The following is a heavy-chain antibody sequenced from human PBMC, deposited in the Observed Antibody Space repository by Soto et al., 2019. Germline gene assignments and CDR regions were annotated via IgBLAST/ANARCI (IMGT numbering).Heavy chain of an antibody. CDR2: IYHSGST. D-gene: IGHD6-13*01. J-gene: IGHJ3*02. CDR1: GGSISSGGYS. V-gene: IGHV4-30-2*01. CDR3: ARLLIVAAGVDAFDI. Sequence: PSETLSLTCAVSGGSISSGGYSWSWIRQPPGKGLEWIGYIYHSGSTYYNPSLKSRVTISVDRSKNQFSLKLSSVTAADTAVYYCARLLIVAAGVDAFDIWGQGTMVTFSS.